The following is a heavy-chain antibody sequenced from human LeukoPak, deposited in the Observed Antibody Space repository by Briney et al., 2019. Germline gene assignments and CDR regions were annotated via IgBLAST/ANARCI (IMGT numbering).Heavy chain of an antibody. CDR2: IRHDGSNK. J-gene: IGHJ3*02. CDR1: GFTFSSYG. V-gene: IGHV3-30*02. CDR3: ANPSGTYGPGVFDI. D-gene: IGHD1-26*01. Sequence: GGSLRLSCAASGFTFSSYGIHWVRQAPGKGLEWVAFIRHDGSNKYFADSVKGRFTISRDNSENKLYLQMNSLRPEDTAVYYCANPSGTYGPGVFDIWGQGTMVTVSS.